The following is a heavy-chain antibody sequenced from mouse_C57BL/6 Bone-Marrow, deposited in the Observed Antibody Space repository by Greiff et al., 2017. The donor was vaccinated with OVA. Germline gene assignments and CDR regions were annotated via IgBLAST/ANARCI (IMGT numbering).Heavy chain of an antibody. Sequence: EVKLQESGAELVRPGASVKLSCTASGFNIKDDYMHWVKQRPEQGLEWIGWIDPENGDTEYASKFQGKATITADTSSNTAYLQLSSLTSEDTAVYYCTPMVTYYFDYWGQGTTLTVSS. CDR1: GFNIKDDY. J-gene: IGHJ2*01. CDR2: IDPENGDT. D-gene: IGHD2-2*01. V-gene: IGHV14-4*01. CDR3: TPMVTYYFDY.